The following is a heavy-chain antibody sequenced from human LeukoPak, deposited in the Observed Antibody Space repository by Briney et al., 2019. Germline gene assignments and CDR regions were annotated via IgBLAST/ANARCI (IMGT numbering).Heavy chain of an antibody. CDR2: VYHNGHT. D-gene: IGHD1-26*01. CDR1: GDSINNDNYY. V-gene: IGHV4-39*02. CDR3: ASVLQSGTYPSGSDYYFDS. Sequence: SETLSLTCYVSGDSINNDNYYWGWLRQSPGAGLEWLGSVYHNGHTIYTPSLKSRLTLSVDTSKNHFSLNLTSATAADTAVYFCASVLQSGTYPSGSDYYFDSWGRGTLVTVTS. J-gene: IGHJ4*01.